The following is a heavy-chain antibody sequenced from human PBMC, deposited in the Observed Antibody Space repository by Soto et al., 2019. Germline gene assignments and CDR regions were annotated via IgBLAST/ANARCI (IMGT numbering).Heavy chain of an antibody. J-gene: IGHJ4*02. V-gene: IGHV3-7*01. CDR2: IRQDGSEI. Sequence: EVQLVESGGGLVQPGGSLRLSCEVSGFTISSYWMNWVRQVPGKGLEWVANIRQDGSEIYYVDSVKGRFTISRDNAKNALYREMNSLSAEDTAVYYCAGDPFSLYSSSSGGNYWGLGTLVTVSS. D-gene: IGHD6-6*01. CDR1: GFTISSYW. CDR3: AGDPFSLYSSSSGGNY.